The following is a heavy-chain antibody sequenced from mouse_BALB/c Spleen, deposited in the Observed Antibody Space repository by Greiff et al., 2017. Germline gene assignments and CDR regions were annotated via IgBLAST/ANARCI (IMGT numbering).Heavy chain of an antibody. D-gene: IGHD1-1*01. J-gene: IGHJ3*01. CDR2: IYPGDGDT. Sequence: VQLQESGAELVRPGSSVKISCKASGYAFSSYWMNWVKQRPGQGLEWIGQIYPGDGDTNYNGKFKGKATLTADKSSSTAYMQLSSLTSEDSAVYFCAREGYGSSGAYWGQGTLVTVSA. V-gene: IGHV1-80*01. CDR1: GYAFSSYW. CDR3: AREGYGSSGAY.